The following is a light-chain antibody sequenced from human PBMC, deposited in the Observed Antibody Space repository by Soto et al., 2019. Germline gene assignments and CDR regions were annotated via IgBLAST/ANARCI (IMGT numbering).Light chain of an antibody. J-gene: IGKJ4*01. CDR1: QSLLHSNGYNY. Sequence: DIVMTQSPLSLPVTPGEPASISCRSSQSLLHSNGYNYLDWYLQKPGQSPQLLIYLGSNRASGVPDRFSGSVSGTDFTLKISRVEAEDVGVYYCMQALQTAQLTFVGGTKVEIK. CDR3: MQALQTAQLT. CDR2: LGS. V-gene: IGKV2-28*01.